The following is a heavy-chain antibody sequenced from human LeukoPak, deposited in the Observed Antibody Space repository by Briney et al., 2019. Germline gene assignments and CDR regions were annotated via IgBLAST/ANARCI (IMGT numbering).Heavy chain of an antibody. CDR1: GITVSSNY. CDR3: ARERGRATVSFDY. V-gene: IGHV3-53*01. Sequence: GGSLRLSCAASGITVSSNYMSWVRQAPGKGLEWVSVIYSGGTIYYADSVKGRFTISRDISKNTLYLQMNSLRAEDTAVYYCARERGRATVSFDYWGQGTLVTVSS. D-gene: IGHD1-26*01. J-gene: IGHJ4*02. CDR2: IYSGGTI.